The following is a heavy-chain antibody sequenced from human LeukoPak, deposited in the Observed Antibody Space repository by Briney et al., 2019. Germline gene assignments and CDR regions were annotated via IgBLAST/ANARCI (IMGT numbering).Heavy chain of an antibody. J-gene: IGHJ4*02. Sequence: GGSLRLSCAASGFTFDDHAMHWVRQAPGKGLEWVSGISWNSGYIRYADSVKGRFTISRDNAKNSLYLQMNSLGGEDTAFYYCAKVESYSYGYFDSWGQGTLVTVSS. CDR1: GFTFDDHA. CDR2: ISWNSGYI. CDR3: AKVESYSYGYFDS. D-gene: IGHD5-18*01. V-gene: IGHV3-9*01.